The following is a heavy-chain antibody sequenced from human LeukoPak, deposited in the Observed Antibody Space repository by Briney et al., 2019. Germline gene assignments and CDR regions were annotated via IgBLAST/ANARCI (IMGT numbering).Heavy chain of an antibody. CDR3: ARDGRFGEASFYYYYYMDV. D-gene: IGHD3-10*01. V-gene: IGHV4-4*07. J-gene: IGHJ6*03. CDR1: GGSISSYY. Sequence: PSETLSLTCTASGGSISSYYWSWIRQPAGKGLEWIGRIYTSGSTNYNPSLKSRVTMSVDTSKNQFSLKLSSVTAADTAVYYCARDGRFGEASFYYYYYMDVWGKGTTVTISS. CDR2: IYTSGST.